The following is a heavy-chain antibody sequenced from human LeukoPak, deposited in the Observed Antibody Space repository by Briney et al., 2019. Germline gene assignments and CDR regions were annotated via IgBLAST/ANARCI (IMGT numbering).Heavy chain of an antibody. D-gene: IGHD3-10*01. V-gene: IGHV3-23*01. CDR1: EFTFSNYF. CDR2: ISGSGGST. CDR3: AKDRGASMVRGRNYFDY. Sequence: PGGPLRLSCAASEFTFSNYFMNWVRQAPGKGLEWVSAISGSGGSTYYADSVKGRFTISRDNYKNTLYLQMNSLRAEDTAVYYCAKDRGASMVRGRNYFDYWGQGTLVTVSS. J-gene: IGHJ4*02.